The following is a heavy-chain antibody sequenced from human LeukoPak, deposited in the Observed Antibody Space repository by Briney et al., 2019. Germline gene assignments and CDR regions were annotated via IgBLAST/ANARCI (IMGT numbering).Heavy chain of an antibody. V-gene: IGHV1-18*01. CDR2: ISAYNGNT. J-gene: IGHJ6*02. CDR1: GYTFTSYG. D-gene: IGHD2-15*01. Sequence: ASVKVSCKASGYTFTSYGISWVRQAPGQGLEWMGWISAYNGNTNYAQKLQGRVTMTTDTSTSTAYMELRSLRSDGTAVYYCASYDCSGGSCYRGYGMDVWGQGTTVTVSS. CDR3: ASYDCSGGSCYRGYGMDV.